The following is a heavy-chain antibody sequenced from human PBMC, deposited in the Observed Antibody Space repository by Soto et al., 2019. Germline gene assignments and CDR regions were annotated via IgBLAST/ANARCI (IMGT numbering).Heavy chain of an antibody. CDR1: GGSISSGGYS. V-gene: IGHV4-30-2*01. CDR2: IYHSGST. Sequence: QLQLQESGSGLVRPSQTLSLTCAVSGGSISSGGYSWNWIRQPPGKGLEWIGYIYHSGSTLYNPSLKSRVXTXVXXSKNQLSLKLTSVTAADTAVYYCARDQLEGNWFDPWGQGTLVTVSS. CDR3: ARDQLEGNWFDP. D-gene: IGHD1-1*01. J-gene: IGHJ5*02.